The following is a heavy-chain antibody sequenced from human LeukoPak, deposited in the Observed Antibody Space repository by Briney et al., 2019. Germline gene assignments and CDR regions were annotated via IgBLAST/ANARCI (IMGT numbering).Heavy chain of an antibody. J-gene: IGHJ6*03. D-gene: IGHD2-2*01. V-gene: IGHV4-61*02. CDR2: IYTSGST. Sequence: SSQTLSLTCTVSGGSISGGTYYWSWIRQPAGKGLEWIGRIYTSGSTNYNPSLKSRVTISVDTSKNQFSLKLSSVTAADTAVYYCARDGTCSSTSCLRGDYYYMDVWGKGTTVTVSS. CDR3: ARDGTCSSTSCLRGDYYYMDV. CDR1: GGSISGGTYY.